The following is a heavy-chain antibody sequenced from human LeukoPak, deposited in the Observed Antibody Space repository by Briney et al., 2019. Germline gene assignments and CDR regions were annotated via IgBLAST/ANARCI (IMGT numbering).Heavy chain of an antibody. D-gene: IGHD1-26*01. CDR1: GFTVSSNY. Sequence: PGGSLRLSCAASGFTVSSNYMSWVRQAPGKGLEWVSVIYSGGSTYYADSVKGRFTISRDNSKNTLYLQMNSLRAEDTAVYYCAKALGGSGSYRNWFDPWGQGTLVTVSS. V-gene: IGHV3-53*01. CDR3: AKALGGSGSYRNWFDP. J-gene: IGHJ5*02. CDR2: IYSGGST.